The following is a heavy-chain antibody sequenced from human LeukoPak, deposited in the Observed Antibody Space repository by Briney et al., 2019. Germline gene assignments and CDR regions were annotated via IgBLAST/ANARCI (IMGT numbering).Heavy chain of an antibody. CDR1: GFTVSSNY. Sequence: PGGSLRLSCAASGFTVSSNYMSWVRQAPGKGLEWVSVIYSGGSTYYADSVKGRFTISRDNSKNTLYLQMNSLRAEDTAVYYCARGRGLVRGREGEFWGPGTLVTVSS. CDR2: IYSGGST. D-gene: IGHD3-10*01. V-gene: IGHV3-53*01. CDR3: ARGRGLVRGREGEF. J-gene: IGHJ4*02.